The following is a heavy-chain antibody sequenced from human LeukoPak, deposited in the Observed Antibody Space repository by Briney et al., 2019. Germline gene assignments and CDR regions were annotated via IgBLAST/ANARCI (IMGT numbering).Heavy chain of an antibody. V-gene: IGHV1-2*02. J-gene: IGHJ4*02. D-gene: IGHD4-11*01. Sequence: ASVKVSCKTSGYTFTGYYLHWVRQAPGQGLEWMGWINPNSGATNDAQKFQGRVTMTRDTSITTAYMELSRLTSDDTAVYYCARAHMTTVTVGDYWGQGTLVAVSS. CDR3: ARAHMTTVTVGDY. CDR1: GYTFTGYY. CDR2: INPNSGAT.